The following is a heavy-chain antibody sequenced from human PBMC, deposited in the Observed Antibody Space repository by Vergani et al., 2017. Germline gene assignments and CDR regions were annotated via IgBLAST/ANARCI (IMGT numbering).Heavy chain of an antibody. CDR3: ARGKYNSGDYYYYYGLDV. J-gene: IGHJ6*02. V-gene: IGHV4-39*01. Sequence: QVQLQESGPGLVKPSETLSLTCTVSDGSTSSSSYCWGWIRQPPGKGLEWIGSIYYSGTTYYNPSLKSRVTIFLDTSKSQFSLKVTSVTAADTAVYFCARGKYNSGDYYYYYGLDVWGQGTTATVSS. D-gene: IGHD3-22*01. CDR1: DGSTSSSSYC. CDR2: IYYSGTT.